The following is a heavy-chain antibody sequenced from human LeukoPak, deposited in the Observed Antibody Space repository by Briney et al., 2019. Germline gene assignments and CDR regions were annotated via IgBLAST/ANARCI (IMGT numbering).Heavy chain of an antibody. J-gene: IGHJ4*02. CDR3: ARVHGAIATRSTSIDY. Sequence: GGSLRLSCAASGFTFSSYSMNWVRQAPGKGLEWVSSISTSSSYIYYADSMKGRFSISRDNAKNSLYLQMNSLRAEDTAIYYCARVHGAIATRSTSIDYWGQGTLVTVSS. CDR2: ISTSSSYI. CDR1: GFTFSSYS. V-gene: IGHV3-21*01. D-gene: IGHD2-2*01.